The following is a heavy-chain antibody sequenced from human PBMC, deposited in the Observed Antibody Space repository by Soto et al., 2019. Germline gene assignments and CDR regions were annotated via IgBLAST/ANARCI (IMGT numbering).Heavy chain of an antibody. J-gene: IGHJ4*02. Sequence: QVQLVESGGGVVQPGRSLRLSCAASEFTFSRYAMHWVRQAPGKGLEWVAIIWFDGSNKYYADSVKGRFTISRDNSKNTMYLQMNSLRAEDTAVYYCARDHSCSGGRCYSQYYFDYWGQGTLAPSPQ. CDR1: EFTFSRYA. CDR3: ARDHSCSGGRCYSQYYFDY. V-gene: IGHV3-33*01. CDR2: IWFDGSNK. D-gene: IGHD2-15*01.